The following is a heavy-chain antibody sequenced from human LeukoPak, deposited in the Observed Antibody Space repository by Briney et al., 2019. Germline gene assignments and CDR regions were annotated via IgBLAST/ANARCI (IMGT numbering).Heavy chain of an antibody. CDR1: GYTFTSYA. CDR3: ARAGAVAGTRAFDI. V-gene: IGHV7-4-1*02. CDR2: INTNTGNP. J-gene: IGHJ3*02. D-gene: IGHD6-19*01. Sequence: ASVKVSCKASGYTFTSYAMNWVRQAPGQGLEWMGWINTNTGNPTYAQGFTGRFVFSLDTSVSTAYLQVSSLKAEDTAVYYCARAGAVAGTRAFDIWGQGTMVTVSS.